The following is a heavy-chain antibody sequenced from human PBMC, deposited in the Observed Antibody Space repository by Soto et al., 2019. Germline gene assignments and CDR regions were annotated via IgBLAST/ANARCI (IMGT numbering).Heavy chain of an antibody. Sequence: GGSLRLSCAASGFSFSDHCMDWVRQAPGKGLEWVGRTSNRADGYTTQYAASVKGRFIISRDDSKNLLYLQMNSLKTEDTAVYYCATEGALAGPDFGHWGQGTLVTVSS. CDR3: ATEGALAGPDFGH. V-gene: IGHV3-72*01. CDR2: TSNRADGYTT. D-gene: IGHD6-19*01. J-gene: IGHJ4*02. CDR1: GFSFSDHC.